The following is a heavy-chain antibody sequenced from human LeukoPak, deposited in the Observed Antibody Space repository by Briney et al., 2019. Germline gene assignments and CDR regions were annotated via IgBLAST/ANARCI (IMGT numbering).Heavy chain of an antibody. CDR1: GGSFSGDY. Sequence: SETLSLTCAVYGGSFSGDYWSWIRQPPGKGLEWIGEINHSGSTNYNPSLKSRVTISVDTSKNQFSLKLSSVTAADTAVHYCARMRHYYGSGSYFRRTDNEFDYWGQGTLVTVSS. D-gene: IGHD3-10*01. J-gene: IGHJ4*02. CDR3: ARMRHYYGSGSYFRRTDNEFDY. V-gene: IGHV4-34*01. CDR2: INHSGST.